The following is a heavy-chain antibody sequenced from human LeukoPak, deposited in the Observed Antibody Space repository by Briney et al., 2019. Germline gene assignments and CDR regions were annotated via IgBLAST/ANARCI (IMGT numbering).Heavy chain of an antibody. D-gene: IGHD3-22*01. CDR1: GFTFSSYG. CDR3: AKEMYYYDSSGYYSVDY. J-gene: IGHJ4*02. V-gene: IGHV3-30*18. CDR2: ISYDGSNK. Sequence: GGSLRLSCAASGFTFSSYGMHWVRQAPGKGLEWVAVISYDGSNKYYADSVKGRFTISRDNSKNTLYLQMNSQRAEDTAVYYCAKEMYYYDSSGYYSVDYWGQGTLVTVSS.